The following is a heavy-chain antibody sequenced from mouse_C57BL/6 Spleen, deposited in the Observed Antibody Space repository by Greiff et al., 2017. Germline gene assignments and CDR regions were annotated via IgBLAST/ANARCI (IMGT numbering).Heavy chain of an antibody. CDR1: GFTFTDYY. Sequence: DVHLVESGGALVQPGGSLSLSCAASGFTFTDYYLSWVRQPPGKALAWLGFIRNKANGYTTASSASVKGRLTISSDISQSILYLQMNALRSEDSATDYCARYGGVGYAMDDWGQGTSVTVSS. CDR3: ARYGGVGYAMDD. V-gene: IGHV7-3*01. CDR2: IRNKANGYTT. J-gene: IGHJ4*01.